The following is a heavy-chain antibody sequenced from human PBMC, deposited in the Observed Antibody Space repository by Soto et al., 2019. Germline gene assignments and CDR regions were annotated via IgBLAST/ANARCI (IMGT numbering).Heavy chain of an antibody. D-gene: IGHD3-3*01. CDR2: IYYIGST. V-gene: IGHV4-59*01. J-gene: IGHJ4*02. CDR1: GGSISNFY. Sequence: PSETLSLTCTVSGGSISNFYWSWIRQPPGNGLEWIGYIYYIGSTNYNPSLKSRVTISEDTSKNQFSLRLSSVTAADTAVYYCARHYDYWSGYYDYWGQGTLVTVSS. CDR3: ARHYDYWSGYYDY.